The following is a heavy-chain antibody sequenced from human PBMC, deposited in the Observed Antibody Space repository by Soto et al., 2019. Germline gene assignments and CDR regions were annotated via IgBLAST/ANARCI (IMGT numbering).Heavy chain of an antibody. CDR1: GYTLTELS. CDR2: IIPIFGTA. D-gene: IGHD1-20*01. CDR3: ARINSKNWYFDL. J-gene: IGHJ2*01. V-gene: IGHV1-69*13. Sequence: GASVKVSCKVSGYTLTELSMHWVRQAPGQGLEWMGGIIPIFGTANYAQKFQGRVTITADESTSTAYMELSSLRSEDTAVYYCARINSKNWYFDLWGRGTLVTVSS.